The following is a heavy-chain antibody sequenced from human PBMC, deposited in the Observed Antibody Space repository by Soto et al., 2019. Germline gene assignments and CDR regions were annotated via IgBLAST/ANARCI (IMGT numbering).Heavy chain of an antibody. CDR1: GYSFTSYW. Sequence: LKISCKGSGYSFTSYWNSWVRQMPGKGLEWMGRIDPSDSYTNYSPSFQGHVTISADKSISTAYLQWSSLKASDTAMYYCARHDSSGWSGGWFDPWGQGTLVTVSS. V-gene: IGHV5-10-1*01. J-gene: IGHJ5*02. D-gene: IGHD6-19*01. CDR3: ARHDSSGWSGGWFDP. CDR2: IDPSDSYT.